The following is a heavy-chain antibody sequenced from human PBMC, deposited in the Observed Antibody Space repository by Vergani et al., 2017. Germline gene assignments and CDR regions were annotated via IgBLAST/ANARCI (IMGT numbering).Heavy chain of an antibody. CDR2: ISGVGDTI. D-gene: IGHD1-26*01. V-gene: IGHV3-48*01. CDR1: GITFTSYS. J-gene: IGHJ4*02. CDR3: ARGIVGGLEFDN. Sequence: EVRLAESGGGLVQPGGSLRLSCAVSGITFTSYSMNWVRQAPGKGLEWVSYISGVGDTINYADSVKGRFTISRDNSLHLQMNSLRVEDTAVYYCARGIVGGLEFDNWGQGTLVTVSS.